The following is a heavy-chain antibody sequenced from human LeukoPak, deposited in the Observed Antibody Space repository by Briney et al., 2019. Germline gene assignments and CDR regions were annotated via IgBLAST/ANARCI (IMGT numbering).Heavy chain of an antibody. CDR1: GGSFSGYY. CDR2: INHSGST. Sequence: SETLSLTCAVYGGSFSGYYWSWIRQPPGKGLEWIGEINHSGSTNYNPSLKSRVTISVDTSKNQFSLKLNSVTAADTAVYYCARGQLASSYYFDYWGQGTLVTVSS. V-gene: IGHV4-34*01. J-gene: IGHJ4*02. CDR3: ARGQLASSYYFDY. D-gene: IGHD1-1*01.